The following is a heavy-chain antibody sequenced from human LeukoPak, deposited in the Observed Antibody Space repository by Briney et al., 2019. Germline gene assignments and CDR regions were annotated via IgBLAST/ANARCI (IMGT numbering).Heavy chain of an antibody. V-gene: IGHV4-30-2*01. D-gene: IGHD6-13*01. CDR1: GGSISSGGYY. Sequence: SETLSLTCTVSGGSISSGGYYWSWIRQPPGKGLEWIGYIYHSGSTYYNPSLKSRVTISVDTSKNQFSLKLSSVTAADTAVYYCARDDFKQQLVRAYWGQGTLVTVSS. CDR3: ARDDFKQQLVRAY. CDR2: IYHSGST. J-gene: IGHJ4*02.